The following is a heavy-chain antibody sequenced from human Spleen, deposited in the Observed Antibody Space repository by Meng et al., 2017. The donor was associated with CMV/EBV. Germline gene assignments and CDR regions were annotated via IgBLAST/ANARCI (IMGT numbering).Heavy chain of an antibody. J-gene: IGHJ4*02. D-gene: IGHD2-8*01. CDR2: IYSGGST. V-gene: IGHV3-53*01. Sequence: GGSLRLSCAASGFTVSSNYMSWVRQAPGKGLEWVSVIYSGGSTYYADSVKGRFTISRDNSKNTLYLQMNSLRAEDTAVYYCARFAKWYYFDYWGQGTLVTVSS. CDR3: ARFAKWYYFDY. CDR1: GFTVSSNY.